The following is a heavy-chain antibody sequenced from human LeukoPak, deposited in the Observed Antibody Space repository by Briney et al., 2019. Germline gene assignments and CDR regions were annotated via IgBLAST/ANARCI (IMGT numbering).Heavy chain of an antibody. CDR1: GGSISSGSYY. J-gene: IGHJ4*02. D-gene: IGHD5-12*01. CDR3: AREGYSGYDFDY. Sequence: SETLSLTCTVSGGSISSGSYYWSWIRQPAGKGLEWIGRIYTSGSINYNPSLKSRVTTSVDTSKNQFSLKLSFVTAADTAVYYCAREGYSGYDFDYWGQGTLVTGSS. V-gene: IGHV4-61*02. CDR2: IYTSGSI.